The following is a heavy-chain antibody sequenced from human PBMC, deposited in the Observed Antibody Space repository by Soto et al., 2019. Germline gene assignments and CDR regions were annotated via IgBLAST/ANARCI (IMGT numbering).Heavy chain of an antibody. Sequence: GGSLRLSCEASGFIFTNFWMHWVRRVPGKGLVWVSRIDTSGSSTSYADSVKGRFTISRDNAKNTVSLQMNSLRAEGTGVYYCAKDSWYFDLWSQGSLVTVSS. CDR1: GFIFTNFW. CDR3: AKDSWYFDL. D-gene: IGHD6-13*01. V-gene: IGHV3-74*01. J-gene: IGHJ4*02. CDR2: IDTSGSST.